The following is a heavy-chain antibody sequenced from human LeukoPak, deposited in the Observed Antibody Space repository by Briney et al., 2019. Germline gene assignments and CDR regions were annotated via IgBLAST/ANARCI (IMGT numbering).Heavy chain of an antibody. D-gene: IGHD3-10*01. V-gene: IGHV4-59*01. CDR2: IYYSGST. J-gene: IGHJ4*02. CDR3: ARGGITMVRGVYFDY. CDR1: GGSISSYY. Sequence: SETLSLTCIVSGGSISSYYWSWIRQPPGKGLEWIGYIYYSGSTNYNPSLKSRVTISVDTSKNQFSLKLSSVTAADAAVYYCARGGITMVRGVYFDYWGQGTLVTVSS.